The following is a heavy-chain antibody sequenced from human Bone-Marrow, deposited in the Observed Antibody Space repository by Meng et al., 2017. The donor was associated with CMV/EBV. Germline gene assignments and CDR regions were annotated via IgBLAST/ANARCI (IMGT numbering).Heavy chain of an antibody. V-gene: IGHV4-39*07. Sequence: GSLRLSCTVSGGSISSSDYYWGWIRQPPGKGLEWIGSISYSGSTYYNPSLRSRVSISIDTSNNHFSLKLNSVTAADTAIYHCARVSYLILRWFDPWGQGTLVTVPQ. J-gene: IGHJ5*02. CDR3: ARVSYLILRWFDP. CDR2: ISYSGST. CDR1: GGSISSSDYY.